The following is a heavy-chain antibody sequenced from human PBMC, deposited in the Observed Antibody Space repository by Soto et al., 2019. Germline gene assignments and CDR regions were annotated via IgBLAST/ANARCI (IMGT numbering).Heavy chain of an antibody. D-gene: IGHD3-10*01. CDR2: INPDGSAK. CDR1: GFTFSSYW. J-gene: IGHJ4*01. Sequence: EVQLVESGGGLVQPGGSLRLSCAASGFTFSSYWLSWVRQAPGKGLEWVANINPDGSAKYYVDSVKGRFTISRDNAKNSLSLQMNSLRSEDTAVYYCAYCSGNYRFQYWGHGTRVNVS. V-gene: IGHV3-7*05. CDR3: AYCSGNYRFQY.